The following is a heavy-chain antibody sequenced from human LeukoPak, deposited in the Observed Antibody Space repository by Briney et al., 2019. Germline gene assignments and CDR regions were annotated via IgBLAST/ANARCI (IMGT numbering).Heavy chain of an antibody. Sequence: SETLSLTCAVYGGSFSGYYWSWIRQPPGKGLEWIGNIFNSGTTHYSPSLRSRVTISVDTSKNQFSLNLNSVTAADTAVYYCARGRSNWGQGTLVTVSS. CDR3: ARGRSN. CDR2: IFNSGTT. J-gene: IGHJ4*02. CDR1: GGSFSGYY. V-gene: IGHV4-34*01.